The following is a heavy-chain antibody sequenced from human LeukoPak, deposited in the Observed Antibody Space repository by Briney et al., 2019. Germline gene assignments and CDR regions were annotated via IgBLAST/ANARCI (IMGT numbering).Heavy chain of an antibody. D-gene: IGHD1-26*01. CDR3: TTGGRGY. CDR1: GFTFSSDS. J-gene: IGHJ4*02. V-gene: IGHV3-21*01. CDR2: ISSSSSYI. Sequence: PGGSLRLSRAASGFTFSSDSMNWVRQAPGQGLEWGSSISSSSSYIYYADSVKGRFTISRGHAKNSLYLQMNSLRAEDTAVYYCTTGGRGYWGQGTLVTVSS.